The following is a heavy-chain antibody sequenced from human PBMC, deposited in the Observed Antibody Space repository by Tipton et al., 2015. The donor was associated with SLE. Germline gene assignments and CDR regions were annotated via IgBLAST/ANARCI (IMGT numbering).Heavy chain of an antibody. Sequence: TLSLTCTVSGGSISSYYWSWIRQPPGKGLEWIGYIYYSGSTNYNPSLKSRVTMSVDTSKNQFSLKLSSVTAADTAVYYCARHSRGRGGATPFDYWGQGTLVTVSS. CDR1: GGSISSYY. J-gene: IGHJ4*02. CDR2: IYYSGST. CDR3: ARHSRGRGGATPFDY. D-gene: IGHD1-26*01. V-gene: IGHV4-59*08.